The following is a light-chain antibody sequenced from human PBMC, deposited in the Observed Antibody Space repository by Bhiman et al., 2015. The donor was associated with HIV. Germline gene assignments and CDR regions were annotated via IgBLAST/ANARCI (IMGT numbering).Light chain of an antibody. V-gene: IGLV1-40*01. J-gene: IGLJ1*01. CDR2: GND. CDR3: QSYDSSLSGWV. Sequence: QSVLTQPPSVSGAPGQRVTISCTGNSSNIGAGFDVHWYQQLPGTAPKVLIYGNDNRPSGVPDRFSGSKSGTSASLAITGLQAEDEADYYCQSYDSSLSGWVFGTGTRVTVL. CDR1: SSNIGAGFD.